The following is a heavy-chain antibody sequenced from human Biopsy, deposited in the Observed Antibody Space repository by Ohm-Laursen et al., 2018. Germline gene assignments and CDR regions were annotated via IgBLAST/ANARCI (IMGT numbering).Heavy chain of an antibody. D-gene: IGHD3-3*01. J-gene: IGHJ4*02. CDR3: AADADGYYTEFDY. CDR2: IVPILGHL. CDR1: GGPSSNYA. V-gene: IGHV1-69*04. Sequence: SSVKVSCKASGGPSSNYAFSWVRQAPGQGLEWVGRIVPILGHLDYAQRFQGRVSITADKSTTYVYMELSRLASGDTAVYYCAADADGYYTEFDYWGPGTLVTVSS.